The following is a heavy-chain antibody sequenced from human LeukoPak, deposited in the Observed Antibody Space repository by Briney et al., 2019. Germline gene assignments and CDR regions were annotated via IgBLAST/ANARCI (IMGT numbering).Heavy chain of an antibody. D-gene: IGHD5-24*01. Sequence: SETLSLTCAVYGGSFSGYYWSWIRQPPGKGLEWIGEINHSGSTNYNPSLKSRVTISVDTSKNQFTLKLSSVTAADTAVYYCARGVDGYNSDYWGQGTLVTVSS. CDR2: INHSGST. CDR1: GGSFSGYY. J-gene: IGHJ4*02. V-gene: IGHV4-34*01. CDR3: ARGVDGYNSDY.